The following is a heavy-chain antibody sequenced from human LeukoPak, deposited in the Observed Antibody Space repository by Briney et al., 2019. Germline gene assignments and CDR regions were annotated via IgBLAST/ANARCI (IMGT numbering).Heavy chain of an antibody. J-gene: IGHJ4*01. CDR2: LYSSGTT. V-gene: IGHV3-53*01. Sequence: PGGSLRLSCAAAGLTVSSNCMTWVRQAPGKGLEWVSVLYSSGTTYYADSVKGRFTISSDNSKNTLYLQMNSLRAEDTAVYYCARGYTTAWGLFDYWGQGNLVTVSS. D-gene: IGHD2/OR15-2a*01. CDR1: GLTVSSNC. CDR3: ARGYTTAWGLFDY.